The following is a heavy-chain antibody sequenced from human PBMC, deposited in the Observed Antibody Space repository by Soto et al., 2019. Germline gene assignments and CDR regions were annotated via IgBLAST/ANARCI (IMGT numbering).Heavy chain of an antibody. J-gene: IGHJ4*02. CDR3: TTDPEYCIGTSCYGGSDY. V-gene: IGHV3-15*07. CDR2: IKSKTDGGTT. Sequence: SVSNAWMNWVRQAPGKGLEWVGRIKSKTDGGTTDYAAPVKGRFTISRDDSKNTLYLQMNSLKTEDTAVYYCTTDPEYCIGTSCYGGSDYWGQGTLVTVSS. CDR1: SVSNAW. D-gene: IGHD2-2*01.